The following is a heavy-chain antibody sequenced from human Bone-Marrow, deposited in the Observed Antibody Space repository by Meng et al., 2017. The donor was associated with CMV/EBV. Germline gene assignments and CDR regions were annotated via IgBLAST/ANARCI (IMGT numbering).Heavy chain of an antibody. V-gene: IGHV1-69*04. D-gene: IGHD2-8*02. CDR2: IIPILGIA. Sequence: SLKVSCKASGGTFSSYTISWVRHAPGQGLEWMGRIIPILGIANYAQKFQGRVTITADKSTSTAYMELSSLRSEDTAVYYCARDVAGGSVDVWGQGTTVTVSS. CDR3: ARDVAGGSVDV. CDR1: GGTFSSYT. J-gene: IGHJ6*02.